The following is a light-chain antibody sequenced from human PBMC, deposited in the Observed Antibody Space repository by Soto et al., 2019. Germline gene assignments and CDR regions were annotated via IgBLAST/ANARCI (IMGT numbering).Light chain of an antibody. Sequence: QSVLTQPASVSGSPGQSIAISCTGTSSDVGGYNRVSWYQQPPGTAPKLMIFEVNNRPAGVPDRFSGSKSGNTASLTISGLQAEDEAVYYCSSYTSSSTYVFGTRTKVTVL. V-gene: IGLV2-18*02. CDR3: SSYTSSSTYV. CDR2: EVN. CDR1: SSDVGGYNR. J-gene: IGLJ1*01.